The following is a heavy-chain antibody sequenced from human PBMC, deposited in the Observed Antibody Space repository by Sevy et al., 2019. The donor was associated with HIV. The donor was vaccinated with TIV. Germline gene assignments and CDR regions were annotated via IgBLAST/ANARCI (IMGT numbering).Heavy chain of an antibody. J-gene: IGHJ3*02. CDR1: GFTFSSFA. CDR2: LNGSGGRT. V-gene: IGHV3-23*01. CDR3: AKDTDSESYLNDAFEI. D-gene: IGHD1-26*01. Sequence: RSLRLSCAASGFTFSSFAMSWVRQTPGKGMEWVSGLNGSGGRTYYPDSVKGRFTISRDNSKNTLYLQMNSLRAEDTAVYYCAKDTDSESYLNDAFEIWGQGTMVTVS.